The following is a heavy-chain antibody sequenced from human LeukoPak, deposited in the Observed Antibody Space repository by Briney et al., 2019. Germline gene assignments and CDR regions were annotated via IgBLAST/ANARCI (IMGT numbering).Heavy chain of an antibody. D-gene: IGHD3-22*01. J-gene: IGHJ3*02. CDR1: GGSISSYY. CDR3: ARRHNSSGYRAAFDI. CDR2: IYTSGST. V-gene: IGHV4-4*07. Sequence: SETLSLTCTVSGGSISSYYWSWIRQPAGKGLEWIGRIYTSGSTNYNPSLKSRVTISVDTSENQFSLKLSSVTAADTAVYYCARRHNSSGYRAAFDIWGQGTMVTVSS.